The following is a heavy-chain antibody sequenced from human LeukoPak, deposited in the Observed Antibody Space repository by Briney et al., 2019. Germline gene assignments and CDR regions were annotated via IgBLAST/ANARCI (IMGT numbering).Heavy chain of an antibody. J-gene: IGHJ4*02. V-gene: IGHV4-4*07. CDR3: ARGKEISGGSLDYFDY. CDR1: GGSISSYY. Sequence: SETLSLTCTVSGGSISSYYWSWIRQPAGKGLERIGRIYTSGSTNYNPSLKSRVTMSVDTSKNQFSLKLSSVTAADTAVYYCARGKEISGGSLDYFDYWGQGTLVTVSS. D-gene: IGHD2-15*01. CDR2: IYTSGST.